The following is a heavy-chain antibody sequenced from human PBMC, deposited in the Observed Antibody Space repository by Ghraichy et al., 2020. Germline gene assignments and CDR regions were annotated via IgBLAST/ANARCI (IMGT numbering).Heavy chain of an antibody. V-gene: IGHV4-59*08. D-gene: IGHD3-10*01. CDR3: ARHKYYGSGSPFDY. CDR2: IYYSGST. CDR1: GGSISSYY. J-gene: IGHJ4*02. Sequence: ETLNISCTVSGGSISSYYWSWIRQPPGKELEWIGYIYYSGSTNYNPSLKSRVTISVDTSKNQFSLKLSSVTAADTAVYYCARHKYYGSGSPFDYWGQGTLVTVSS.